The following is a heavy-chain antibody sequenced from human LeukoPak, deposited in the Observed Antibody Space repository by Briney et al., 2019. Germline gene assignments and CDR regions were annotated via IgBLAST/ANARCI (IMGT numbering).Heavy chain of an antibody. CDR1: GYTFTGYY. V-gene: IGHV1-2*02. CDR2: INPNSGGT. Sequence: ASVKVSCKASGYTFTGYYLHWVRQPPGQGLEWMGWINPNSGGTNYAQKFQGRVTMTRDTSISTAYMELNRLRSDDTAVYYCVRDDFWSEYGMDVWGQGTTVTVSS. D-gene: IGHD3-3*01. J-gene: IGHJ6*02. CDR3: VRDDFWSEYGMDV.